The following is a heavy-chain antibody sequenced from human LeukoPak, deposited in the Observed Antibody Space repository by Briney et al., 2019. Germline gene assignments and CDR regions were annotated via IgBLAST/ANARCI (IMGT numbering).Heavy chain of an antibody. Sequence: PSETLSLTCAVYGGSFSGYYWSWIRQPPGKGLEWIGEINHSGSTNYNPSLKSRVTISVDTSKNQFSLKLSSVTAADTAVYYCARGYTAPRRGPFDYWGQGTLVTVSS. V-gene: IGHV4-34*01. CDR2: INHSGST. D-gene: IGHD1-1*01. J-gene: IGHJ4*02. CDR1: GGSFSGYY. CDR3: ARGYTAPRRGPFDY.